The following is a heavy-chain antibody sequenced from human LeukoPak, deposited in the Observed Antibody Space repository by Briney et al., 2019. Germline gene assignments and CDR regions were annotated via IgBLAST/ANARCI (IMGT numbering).Heavy chain of an antibody. CDR1: GGSISSGGYS. Sequence: PSETLSLTCAVSGGSISSGGYSWSWIRQPPGKGLEWIGYNYHSGSTYYNPSLKSRVTISVDRSKNQFSLKLSSVTAADTAVYYCTRQGAVAGIFDYWGQGTLVTVSS. J-gene: IGHJ4*02. D-gene: IGHD6-19*01. CDR2: NYHSGST. V-gene: IGHV4-30-2*02. CDR3: TRQGAVAGIFDY.